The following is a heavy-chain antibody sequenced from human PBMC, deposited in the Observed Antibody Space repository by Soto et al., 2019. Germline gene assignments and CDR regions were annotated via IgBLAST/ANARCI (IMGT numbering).Heavy chain of an antibody. D-gene: IGHD6-6*01. CDR1: GDSVSTNSVA. Sequence: SQTLSLTCVVSGDSVSTNSVAWNWIRQSPSRGLEWLGRIYFRSKWYNHYAVSVKSRITINPDTSKNQFSLQLNSVTPEDTAVYFCARWRSSSAYFDYWGQGTLVTVSS. J-gene: IGHJ4*02. CDR3: ARWRSSSAYFDY. V-gene: IGHV6-1*01. CDR2: IYFRSKWYN.